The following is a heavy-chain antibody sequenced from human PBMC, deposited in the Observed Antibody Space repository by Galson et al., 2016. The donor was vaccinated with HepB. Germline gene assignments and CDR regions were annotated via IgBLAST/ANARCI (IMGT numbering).Heavy chain of an antibody. CDR2: INHSGST. Sequence: PPGKGLEWIGEINHSGSTIYNQSLTDRVTISLDASTRQFSLRLTSLTAADTALYYCARQQWRPRGRSMVRGILVEKSDYYSGVDVWGQGTSVTVSS. V-gene: IGHV4-34*01. CDR3: ARQQWRPRGRSMVRGILVEKSDYYSGVDV. J-gene: IGHJ6*02. D-gene: IGHD3-10*01.